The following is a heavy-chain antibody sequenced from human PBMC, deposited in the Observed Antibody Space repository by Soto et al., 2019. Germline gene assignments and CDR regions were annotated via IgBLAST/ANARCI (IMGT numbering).Heavy chain of an antibody. D-gene: IGHD1-26*01. Sequence: QLQLQDSGPGLVKPSETLSLTCTVSGGSISSSSYYWGWIRQPPGKGLEWIGSIYYSGSTYYNPSLKSRVTISVDTSKNQFSLKLSSVTAADTAVYYCASGFSPPGSYYGYYFDYWGQGALVTVSS. J-gene: IGHJ4*02. V-gene: IGHV4-39*01. CDR3: ASGFSPPGSYYGYYFDY. CDR1: GGSISSSSYY. CDR2: IYYSGST.